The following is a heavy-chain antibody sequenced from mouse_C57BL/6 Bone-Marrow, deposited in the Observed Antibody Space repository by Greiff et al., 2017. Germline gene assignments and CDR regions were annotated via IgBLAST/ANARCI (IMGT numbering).Heavy chain of an antibody. CDR1: GFTFSSYA. CDR3: ARDRRAYYSNWNYFDY. Sequence: DVKLQESGGGLVKPGGSLKLSCAASGFTFSSYAMSWVRQTPEKRLAWVATISAGGSYTYSPDNVKGRFTISRDNAKNNLYLQMSHLKSEDTAMYYCARDRRAYYSNWNYFDYWGQGTTLTVSS. J-gene: IGHJ2*01. D-gene: IGHD2-5*01. CDR2: ISAGGSYT. V-gene: IGHV5-4*01.